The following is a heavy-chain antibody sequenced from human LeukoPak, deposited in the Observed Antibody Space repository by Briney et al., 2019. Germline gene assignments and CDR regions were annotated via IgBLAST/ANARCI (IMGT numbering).Heavy chain of an antibody. D-gene: IGHD1-14*01. V-gene: IGHV1-8*01. CDR2: VHPNGGNT. J-gene: IGHJ5*02. Sequence: GASVKVSCKTSGYPFTTWEINWVRQAAGQGPEWMGWVHPNGGNTAYAQKFQGRVTMTRDTSISTAYMELSGLISDDTAVYFCARGPRNDPWGQGTLVTVSS. CDR1: GYPFTTWE. CDR3: ARGPRNDP.